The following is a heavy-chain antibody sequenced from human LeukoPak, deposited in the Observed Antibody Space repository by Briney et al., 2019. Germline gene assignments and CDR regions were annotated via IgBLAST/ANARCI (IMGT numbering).Heavy chain of an antibody. CDR1: GFTFSSYS. Sequence: PGGSLRLSCAASGFTFSSYSMNWVRQAPGKGLEWVSSISSNSSYIYYADSVKGRFTISRDNAKNSLYLQMNSLGAEDTAVYYCARDYVRYFDLWGRGTLVTVSS. V-gene: IGHV3-21*01. CDR2: ISSNSSYI. D-gene: IGHD3-16*01. J-gene: IGHJ2*01. CDR3: ARDYVRYFDL.